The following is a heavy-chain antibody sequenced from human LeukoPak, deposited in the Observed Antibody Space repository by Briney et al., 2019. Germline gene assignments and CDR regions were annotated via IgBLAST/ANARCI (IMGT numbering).Heavy chain of an antibody. Sequence: SETLSLTCTVSAGSISSSNYYWGWIRQPPGKGLEWIGSIYYSGRTYYNPSLKSRVTISVNTSKKQFSLKLSSVTAADTAVYYCARGRSDGSGSYYKFDPWGQGTLVTVSS. CDR1: AGSISSSNYY. CDR2: IYYSGRT. J-gene: IGHJ5*02. V-gene: IGHV4-39*01. D-gene: IGHD3-10*01. CDR3: ARGRSDGSGSYYKFDP.